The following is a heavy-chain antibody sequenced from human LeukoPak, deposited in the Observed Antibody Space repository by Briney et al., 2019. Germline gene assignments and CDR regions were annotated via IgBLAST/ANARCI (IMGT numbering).Heavy chain of an antibody. CDR3: AKEASITMIVSWFDP. J-gene: IGHJ5*02. D-gene: IGHD3-22*01. Sequence: PGGSLRLSCAASGFTFSSAAMSWVRQAPGKGLEWVSALSGSGSTTYYADSVKGRFTISRDNSKNTLWLQMNSPRAEDTAVHYCAKEASITMIVSWFDPWGQGTLVTVSS. CDR2: LSGSGSTT. V-gene: IGHV3-23*01. CDR1: GFTFSSAA.